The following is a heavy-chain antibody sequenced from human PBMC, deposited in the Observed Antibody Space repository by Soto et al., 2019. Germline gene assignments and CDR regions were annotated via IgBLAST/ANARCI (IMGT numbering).Heavy chain of an antibody. Sequence: SLTCAVYGGSFSGYYWSWIRQPPGKGLEWIGEINHSGSTNYNPSLKSRVTISVDTSKNQFSLKLSSVTAADTAVYYCARRTSKLVLRGGGWFDPWGQGTLVTVSS. CDR3: ARRTSKLVLRGGGWFDP. D-gene: IGHD6-6*01. V-gene: IGHV4-34*01. CDR1: GGSFSGYY. CDR2: INHSGST. J-gene: IGHJ5*02.